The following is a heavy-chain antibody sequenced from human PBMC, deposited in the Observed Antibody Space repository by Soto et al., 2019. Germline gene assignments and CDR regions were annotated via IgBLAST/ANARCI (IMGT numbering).Heavy chain of an antibody. CDR2: IYYSGST. V-gene: IGHV4-39*01. J-gene: IGHJ6*02. CDR3: ATRTRLRYFDWLQDYYYYGMDV. D-gene: IGHD3-9*01. CDR1: GGSISSSSYY. Sequence: SETLSLTCTVSGGSISSSSYYWGWTRQPPGKGLEWIGSIYYSGSTYYNPSLKSRVTISVDTSKNQFSLKLSSVTAADTAVYYCATRTRLRYFDWLQDYYYYGMDVWGQGTTVTVSS.